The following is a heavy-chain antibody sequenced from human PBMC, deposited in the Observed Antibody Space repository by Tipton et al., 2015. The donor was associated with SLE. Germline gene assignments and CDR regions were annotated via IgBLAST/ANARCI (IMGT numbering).Heavy chain of an antibody. J-gene: IGHJ4*02. CDR3: AERGGGY. CDR2: IYYTGST. Sequence: LRLSCTISGVSISRHYWNWIRQPPGKGLEWIGYIYYTGSTRYNPSLESRVTISVDTSKNQFSLKLNSVTAADTAVYYCAERGGGYWGQGTLVTVSS. D-gene: IGHD2-15*01. V-gene: IGHV4-59*11. CDR1: GVSISRHY.